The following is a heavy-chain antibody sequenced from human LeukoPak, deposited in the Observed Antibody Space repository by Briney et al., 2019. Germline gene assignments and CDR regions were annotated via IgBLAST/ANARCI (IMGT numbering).Heavy chain of an antibody. CDR3: ARRSDRHFDY. J-gene: IGHJ4*02. D-gene: IGHD2-15*01. CDR1: EYSFTSYW. CDR2: IYPGDSDT. Sequence: ESLKISCRGSEYSFTSYWIGWVRQMPGKGLEWMGIIYPGDSDTRYSPSFQGQVTISADKSISTAYLQWSSLKASDTAMYYCARRSDRHFDYWGQGTLVAVSS. V-gene: IGHV5-51*01.